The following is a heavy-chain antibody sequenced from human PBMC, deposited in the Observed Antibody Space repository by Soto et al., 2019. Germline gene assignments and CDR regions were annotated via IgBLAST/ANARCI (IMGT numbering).Heavy chain of an antibody. CDR1: GGTVSSYA. D-gene: IGHD3-10*01. J-gene: IGHJ4*02. Sequence: QLHLVQSGAEVKKAGSSVKVSCKASGGTVSSYAITWVRQAPGKGIEWMGVFIPIFVSAHYAPKFQGRITITADESTSTADMELSGLTSEDTAIYYCARDVSSDTTGFRGYDLWGQGTQVTVSS. CDR3: ARDVSSDTTGFRGYDL. CDR2: FIPIFVSA. V-gene: IGHV1-69*01.